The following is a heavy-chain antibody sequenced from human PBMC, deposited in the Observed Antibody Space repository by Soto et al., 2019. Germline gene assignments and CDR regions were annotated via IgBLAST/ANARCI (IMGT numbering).Heavy chain of an antibody. J-gene: IGHJ6*02. Sequence: SVKVSCKASGFTFTSSAVQWVRQARGQRLEWIGWIVVGSGNTNYAQKFQERVTITRDMSTSTAYMGLSSLRSEDTAVYYCAAESGCSSTSGGIGYYYYYGMDVWGQGTTVTVSS. V-gene: IGHV1-58*01. CDR1: GFTFTSSA. D-gene: IGHD2-2*01. CDR2: IVVGSGNT. CDR3: AAESGCSSTSGGIGYYYYYGMDV.